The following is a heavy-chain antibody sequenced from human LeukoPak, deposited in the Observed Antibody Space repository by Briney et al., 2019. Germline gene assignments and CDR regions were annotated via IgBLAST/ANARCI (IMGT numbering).Heavy chain of an antibody. V-gene: IGHV3-66*01. J-gene: IGHJ3*02. D-gene: IGHD3-22*01. Sequence: GGSLRLSCAASGFTVSSSFMSWVRQAPGKGLEWVSVIYTGGTTYYADSVKGRFTISRDDSKNMVYLQMNSLRAEDTAVYYCARDGDYYDSRGDAFDIWGQGAMVTVAS. CDR3: ARDGDYYDSRGDAFDI. CDR2: IYTGGTT. CDR1: GFTVSSSF.